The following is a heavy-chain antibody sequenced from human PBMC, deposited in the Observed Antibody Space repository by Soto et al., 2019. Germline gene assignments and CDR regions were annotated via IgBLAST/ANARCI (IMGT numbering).Heavy chain of an antibody. D-gene: IGHD6-19*01. Sequence: QVQLVQSGAEVKKPGSSVKVSCKASGGTFSSYAISWVRQAPGQGLEWMGGIIPIFGTANYAPKFQVRVTITADDYMSTAYMDLSSLRSEDTAVYYCARGPPPWYSSGWLVRTDYWGQGTLVTVSS. CDR1: GGTFSSYA. J-gene: IGHJ4*02. CDR3: ARGPPPWYSSGWLVRTDY. CDR2: IIPIFGTA. V-gene: IGHV1-69*01.